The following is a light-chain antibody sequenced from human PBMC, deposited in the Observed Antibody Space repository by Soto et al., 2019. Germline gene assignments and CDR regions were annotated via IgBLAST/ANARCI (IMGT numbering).Light chain of an antibody. V-gene: IGKV1-5*01. CDR2: DGS. CDR1: QSISSW. Sequence: DIQMTQSPSTLSASVGDRVTITCRASQSISSWLAWYQQKPGKAPRLLIYDGSSLESGVPSRFTGSASGTEFTLTISSLQPDDFATYYCQHYSGFSGTFGPGTKVDIK. J-gene: IGKJ3*01. CDR3: QHYSGFSGT.